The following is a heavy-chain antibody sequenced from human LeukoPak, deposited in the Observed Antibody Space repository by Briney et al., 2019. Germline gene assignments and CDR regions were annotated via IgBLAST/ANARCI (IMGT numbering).Heavy chain of an antibody. Sequence: SETLSLTCTVSGGSISSSSYYWGWIRQPPGKGLEWIGSIYYSGSTYYNPSLKSRVTISVDTSKNQFSLKLSSVTAADTAVYYCASIITVFGAFDPWGQGTLVTVSS. J-gene: IGHJ5*02. CDR2: IYYSGST. D-gene: IGHD3-3*01. CDR1: GGSISSSSYY. CDR3: ASIITVFGAFDP. V-gene: IGHV4-39*01.